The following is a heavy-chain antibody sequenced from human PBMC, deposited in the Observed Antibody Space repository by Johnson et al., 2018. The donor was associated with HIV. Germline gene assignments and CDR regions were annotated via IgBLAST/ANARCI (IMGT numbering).Heavy chain of an antibody. J-gene: IGHJ3*01. CDR1: GFTFSSYA. Sequence: QEQLVESGGGVVQPGRSLRLSCAASGFTFSSYAMHWVRQAPGKGLAWVAVISYDGSNKFHADSVKGRFTISRENAKNSLYLQMNSLRVEDTAVYYCARGVTGYSYGTWGQGTMVTVSS. V-gene: IGHV3-30*14. D-gene: IGHD5-18*01. CDR3: ARGVTGYSYGT. CDR2: ISYDGSNK.